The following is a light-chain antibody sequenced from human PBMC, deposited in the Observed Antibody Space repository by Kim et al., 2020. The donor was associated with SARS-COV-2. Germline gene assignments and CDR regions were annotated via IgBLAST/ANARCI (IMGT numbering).Light chain of an antibody. J-gene: IGKJ5*01. CDR3: QQYKSYPST. V-gene: IGKV1-16*01. CDR2: AAS. CDR1: QDIRNY. Sequence: IRVTQSPASLSASVGDTVTINCRASQDIRNYLAWHQQKSGKAPKSLINAASNLQSGVPPRFSGSGSGTDFTLTINNLQSEDFGTYYCQQYKSYPSTFGQGTRLEIK.